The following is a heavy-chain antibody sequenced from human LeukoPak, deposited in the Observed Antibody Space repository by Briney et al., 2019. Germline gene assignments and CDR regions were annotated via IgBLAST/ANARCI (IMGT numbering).Heavy chain of an antibody. CDR1: GGSISSGGYY. J-gene: IGHJ4*02. D-gene: IGHD6-13*01. CDR3: ARAAAGIHY. V-gene: IGHV4-31*03. Sequence: PSETLSLTCTVSGGSISSGGYYWSWIRQHPGKGLEWIGYIYYSGSTYHNPSLKSRVTISVDTSKNQFSLRLSSVTAADTAVYYCARAAAGIHYWGQGTLVTVSS. CDR2: IYYSGST.